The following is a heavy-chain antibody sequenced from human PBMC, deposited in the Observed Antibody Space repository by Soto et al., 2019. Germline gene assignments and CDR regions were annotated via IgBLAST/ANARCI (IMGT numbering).Heavy chain of an antibody. D-gene: IGHD1-26*01. Sequence: GGSLRLSCAASEFTFENYAMHWVRQAPGKGLEWVSGITWNGGTIDYGDSVKGRFTISRDNAKNSLYLQMNSLRAEDTAIYYCAKSSAVGANLFDLWGQGTLVTVSS. J-gene: IGHJ4*02. CDR3: AKSSAVGANLFDL. CDR2: ITWNGGTI. V-gene: IGHV3-9*01. CDR1: EFTFENYA.